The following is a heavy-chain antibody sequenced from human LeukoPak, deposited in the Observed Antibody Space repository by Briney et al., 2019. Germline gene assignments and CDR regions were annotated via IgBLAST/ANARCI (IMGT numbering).Heavy chain of an antibody. D-gene: IGHD5-24*01. CDR1: GGSISSSSYS. J-gene: IGHJ4*02. Sequence: TSSETLSLTCTVSGGSISSSSYSWGWMRQPPGKGLEWIGSIYYSGSTYYNPSLKSRVTISVDTSKNQFSLKLSSVTAADTAVYYCARQGDGYNIFDYWGQGTLVTVSS. V-gene: IGHV4-39*01. CDR2: IYYSGST. CDR3: ARQGDGYNIFDY.